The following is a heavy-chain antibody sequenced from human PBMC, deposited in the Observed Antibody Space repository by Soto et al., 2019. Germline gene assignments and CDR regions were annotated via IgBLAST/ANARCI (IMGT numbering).Heavy chain of an antibody. V-gene: IGHV3-33*01. CDR2: IWYDASKQ. CDR1: GFSFSVYG. Sequence: QVQLVESGGGVVQPGRSLRLSCETSGFSFSVYGMHWVRQAPGKGLEWVAVIWYDASKQFYAASVEGRFTISRDNSKAILYLQMNSLRVEDTAVYYCAAWAEGATEVHWGQGTLVTGSS. D-gene: IGHD2-15*01. CDR3: AAWAEGATEVH. J-gene: IGHJ4*02.